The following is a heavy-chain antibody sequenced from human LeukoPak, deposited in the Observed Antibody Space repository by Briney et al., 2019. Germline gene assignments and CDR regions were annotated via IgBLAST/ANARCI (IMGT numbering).Heavy chain of an antibody. Sequence: PSETLSLTCTVSGGSISSSYWTWIRQPPGKGPEWIGYIHSSGSTSYNPSLKSRVTISLDTSKNQFSLKLSSVTAADTAVYYCARDDGSSMTNNINWYVHWGQGTLVTVSS. V-gene: IGHV4-59*01. CDR2: IHSSGST. CDR3: ARDDGSSMTNNINWYVH. CDR1: GGSISSSY. D-gene: IGHD5-24*01. J-gene: IGHJ5*02.